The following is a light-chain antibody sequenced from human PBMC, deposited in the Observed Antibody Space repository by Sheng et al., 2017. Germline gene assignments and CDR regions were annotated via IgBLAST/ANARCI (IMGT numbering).Light chain of an antibody. CDR1: KLGDKY. Sequence: SYELTQPPSVSVSPGQTATITCSGDKLGDKYTCWYQQKPGQSPVLVIYADNKRPSGIPERFSGSNSGNTATLTISGTQSTDEADYYCQAWDISTFGGGTKLTVL. CDR3: QAWDIST. V-gene: IGLV3-1*01. CDR2: ADN. J-gene: IGLJ3*02.